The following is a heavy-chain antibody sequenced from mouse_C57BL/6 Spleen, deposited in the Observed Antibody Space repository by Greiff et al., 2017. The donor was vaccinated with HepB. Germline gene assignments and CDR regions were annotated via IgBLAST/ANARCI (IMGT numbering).Heavy chain of an antibody. CDR1: GFSLTSYG. Sequence: VQLQQSGPGLVQPSQSLSITCTVSGFSLTSYGVHWVRQSPGKGLEWLGMICSGGSTDYNAAVISRLSISKDNSKSQVFFKMNSLQADDTAIYYCARGIITFDYWGQGTTLTVSS. CDR2: ICSGGST. D-gene: IGHD2-4*01. CDR3: ARGIITFDY. J-gene: IGHJ2*01. V-gene: IGHV2-2*01.